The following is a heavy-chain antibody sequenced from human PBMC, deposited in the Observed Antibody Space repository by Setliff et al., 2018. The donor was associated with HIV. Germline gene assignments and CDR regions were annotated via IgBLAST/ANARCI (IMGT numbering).Heavy chain of an antibody. V-gene: IGHV4-39*02. CDR1: GGSISPTNCC. Sequence: SETLSLTCIVSGGSISPTNCCWGWLRQPPGKGLEWLGSIYHSGCTYYNPSLKSRVTILLDTSNNHSSLKLSSVTSADTAVYYCAGEAWTSYRSSSGYYYYYMDVWGKGTTVTVSS. J-gene: IGHJ6*03. CDR3: AGEAWTSYRSSSGYYYYYMDV. D-gene: IGHD6-6*01. CDR2: IYHSGCT.